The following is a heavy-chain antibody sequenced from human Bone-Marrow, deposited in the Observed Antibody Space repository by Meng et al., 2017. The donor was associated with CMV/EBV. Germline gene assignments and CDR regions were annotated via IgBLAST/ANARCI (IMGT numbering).Heavy chain of an antibody. Sequence: GESLKISCAASGFTFSSFWMAWVRQAPGKGLVWVSRINSDGSSTSYADSVKGRFTISRDNAKNTLYLQMNSLRAEDTAVYYCARDSPRTTVTLRYYYYGMDVWGQGTTVTVSS. CDR3: ARDSPRTTVTLRYYYYGMDV. J-gene: IGHJ6*02. CDR1: GFTFSSFW. CDR2: INSDGSST. V-gene: IGHV3-74*01. D-gene: IGHD4-17*01.